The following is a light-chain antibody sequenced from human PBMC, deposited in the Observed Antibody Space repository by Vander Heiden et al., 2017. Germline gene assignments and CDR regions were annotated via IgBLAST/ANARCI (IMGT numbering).Light chain of an antibody. CDR3: AAWDDTLNGVV. CDR1: SSNIGSYT. CDR2: TNN. J-gene: IGLJ2*01. V-gene: IGLV1-44*01. Sequence: QSVLTPPPAASGTPGQRVTIPCSGSSSNIGSYTVNWYQQLPGTGPKLLIYTNNQRPSGVPDRFSGSKSGTSASLAISGLQSEDEADYHCAAWDDTLNGVVFGGGTKLSVL.